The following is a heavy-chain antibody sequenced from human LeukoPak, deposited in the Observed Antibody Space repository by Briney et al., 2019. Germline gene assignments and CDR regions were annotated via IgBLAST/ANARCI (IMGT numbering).Heavy chain of an antibody. Sequence: GGSLRLSCAASGLTFSNAWMHWVRQAPGKGLVWVSRINSDGSITTYADSVKGRFTISRDNAKNTVYLQLSSLRAEDTAVYYCTRAVVVTASDSWGQGTLVTVSS. CDR3: TRAVVVTASDS. V-gene: IGHV3-74*01. CDR2: INSDGSIT. D-gene: IGHD2-21*02. J-gene: IGHJ4*02. CDR1: GLTFSNAW.